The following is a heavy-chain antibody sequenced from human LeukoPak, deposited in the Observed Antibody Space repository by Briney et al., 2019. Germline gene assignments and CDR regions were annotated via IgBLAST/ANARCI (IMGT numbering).Heavy chain of an antibody. J-gene: IGHJ3*02. Sequence: GGSLRLSCAASGFTVSNNYMNWVRQAPGKGLEWVSVIYSGGSTYYADSVKGRFTISRDNYKNTLYLQMNSLRAEDTALYYCARDFRGYSYAQIAFDIWGQGTTVTVSS. CDR2: IYSGGST. CDR1: GFTVSNNY. D-gene: IGHD5-18*01. V-gene: IGHV3-66*01. CDR3: ARDFRGYSYAQIAFDI.